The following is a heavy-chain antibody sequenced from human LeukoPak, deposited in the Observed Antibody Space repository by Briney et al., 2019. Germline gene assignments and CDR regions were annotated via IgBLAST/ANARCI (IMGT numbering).Heavy chain of an antibody. CDR2: ISSSGSTI. V-gene: IGHV3-11*01. D-gene: IGHD2-2*02. Sequence: GGSLRLSCAASGFTFSDYYMSWIRQAPGKGLEWASYISSSGSTIYYADSVKGRFTISRDNAKNSLYLQMNSLRAEDTAVYYCARDLRRCSSTSCYTWGGQAFDIWGQGTMVTVSS. CDR1: GFTFSDYY. CDR3: ARDLRRCSSTSCYTWGGQAFDI. J-gene: IGHJ3*02.